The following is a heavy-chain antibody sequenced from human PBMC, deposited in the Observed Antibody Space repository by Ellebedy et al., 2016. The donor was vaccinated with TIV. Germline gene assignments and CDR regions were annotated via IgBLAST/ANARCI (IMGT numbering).Heavy chain of an antibody. CDR3: ARPRTVADAYI. CDR1: GGSISSSTYY. J-gene: IGHJ3*02. CDR2: IYYSGST. V-gene: IGHV4-39*01. Sequence: SETLSLXXTVSGGSISSSTYYWGWIRQPPGKGLEWIGNIYYSGSTYYNPSLKSRVTISVDTSKNQFSLKLSSVTAADTAVYYCARPRTVADAYIWGQGTLVTVSS. D-gene: IGHD3-16*01.